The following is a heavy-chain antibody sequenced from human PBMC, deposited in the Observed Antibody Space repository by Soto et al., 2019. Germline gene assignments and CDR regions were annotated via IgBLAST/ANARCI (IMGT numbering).Heavy chain of an antibody. J-gene: IGHJ6*02. CDR1: GFTFSSYG. CDR2: ISYDGSNK. D-gene: IGHD3-3*01. V-gene: IGHV3-30*18. CDR3: AKDDASLEWFYYGMDV. Sequence: PGGSLRLSCAASGFTFSSYGMHWVRQAPGKGLEWVAVISYDGSNKYYADYVKGRFTISRDNSKNTLYLQMNSLRAEDTAVYYCAKDDASLEWFYYGMDVWGQGTTVTVSS.